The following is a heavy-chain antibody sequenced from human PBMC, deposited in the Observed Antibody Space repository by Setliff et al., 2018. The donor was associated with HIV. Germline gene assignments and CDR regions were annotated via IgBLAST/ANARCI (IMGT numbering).Heavy chain of an antibody. CDR3: AKDLLASFGEPYPPTANWFDP. V-gene: IGHV3-33*06. D-gene: IGHD3-10*01. CDR1: GFTFNSYG. J-gene: IGHJ5*02. CDR2: IWYDASKK. Sequence: PGGSLRLSCAASGFTFNSYGMHWVRQAPGKGLEWVALIWYDASKKEYADSVKGRFNILRDDSKKTVDLQMNSLRVEDTAVYYCAKDLLASFGEPYPPTANWFDPWGQGTLVTVSS.